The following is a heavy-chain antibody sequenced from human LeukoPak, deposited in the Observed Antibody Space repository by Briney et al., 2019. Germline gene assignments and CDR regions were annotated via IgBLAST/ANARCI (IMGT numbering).Heavy chain of an antibody. CDR2: ISSDSNYI. CDR1: GFTFSSYS. D-gene: IGHD2-2*01. CDR3: ASRYCTSTNCYAFDI. V-gene: IGHV3-21*01. J-gene: IGHJ3*02. Sequence: GGSLRLSCAASGFTFSSYSMNWVRQAPGKGLEWVSSISSDSNYISYADSVQGRFTISRDNAENSLFLQMNSLRAEDKAVYYCASRYCTSTNCYAFDIWGQGTMVTVSS.